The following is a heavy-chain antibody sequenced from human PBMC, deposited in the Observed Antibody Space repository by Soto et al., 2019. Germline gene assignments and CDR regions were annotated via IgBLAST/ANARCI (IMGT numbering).Heavy chain of an antibody. V-gene: IGHV1-2*02. Sequence: GASVKVSCKASGYTFTGYYMHWVRQAPGQGLEWMGWINPNSGGTSYAQKFQGRVTMTRDTSISTAYMELSRLRSDDTAVYYCARLVTKRYWYFDLWGRGTLVTVYS. CDR2: INPNSGGT. J-gene: IGHJ2*01. CDR1: GYTFTGYY. CDR3: ARLVTKRYWYFDL. D-gene: IGHD2-21*02.